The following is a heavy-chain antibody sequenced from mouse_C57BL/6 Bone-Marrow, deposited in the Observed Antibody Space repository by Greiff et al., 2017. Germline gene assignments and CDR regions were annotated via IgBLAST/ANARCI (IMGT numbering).Heavy chain of an antibody. V-gene: IGHV5-4*01. J-gene: IGHJ3*01. CDR1: GFTFSSYA. Sequence: EVQLVESGGGLVKPGGSLKLSCAASGFTFSSYAMSWVRQTPEKRLEWVATISDGGSYTYYPDNVKGRFTISRDNAKNKLYLQMSHLKSEDTAMDYCARDEGFPAWFAYWGQGTLVTVSA. CDR3: ARDEGFPAWFAY. CDR2: ISDGGSYT.